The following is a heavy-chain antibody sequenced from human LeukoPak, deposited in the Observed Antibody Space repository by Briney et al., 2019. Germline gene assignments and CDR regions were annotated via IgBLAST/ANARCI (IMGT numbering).Heavy chain of an antibody. CDR1: GYSISSGYY. CDR2: IYHSGST. D-gene: IGHD6-19*01. V-gene: IGHV4-38-2*01. J-gene: IGHJ4*02. CDR3: ARVAAVAVKYYFDY. Sequence: SGTLSRTCAVSGYSISSGYYWGWIRQPPGKGLEWIGSIYHSGSTHYNPSLKSRDTISVDSSKNQFSLKLTSVTAADTAVYYCARVAAVAVKYYFDYWGQGTLVIVSS.